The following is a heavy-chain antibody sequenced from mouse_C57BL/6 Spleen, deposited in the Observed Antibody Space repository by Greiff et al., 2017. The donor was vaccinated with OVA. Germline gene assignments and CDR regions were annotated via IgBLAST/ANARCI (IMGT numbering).Heavy chain of an antibody. J-gene: IGHJ3*01. CDR3: ARVGTAAWFAY. V-gene: IGHV5-16*01. CDR2: INYDGSST. Sequence: EVMLVESEGGLVQPGSSMKLSCTASGFTFSDYYMAWVRQVPEKGLEWVANINYDGSSTYYLDSLKSRFIISRDNAKNILYLQMSSLKSEDTATYYCARVGTAAWFAYWGQGTLVTVSA. CDR1: GFTFSDYY. D-gene: IGHD3-3*01.